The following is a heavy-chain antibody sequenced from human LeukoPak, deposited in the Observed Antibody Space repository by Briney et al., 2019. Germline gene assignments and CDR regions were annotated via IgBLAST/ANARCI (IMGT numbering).Heavy chain of an antibody. CDR3: AKSGYNRFDY. V-gene: IGHV3-23*01. D-gene: IGHD5-24*01. CDR1: GFTFSSYG. Sequence: PGGSLRLSCAASGFTFSSYGMSWVRQASGKGLEWVSAISGSGGSTYYADSVKGRFTISRDNSKNTLYLQMNSLRADDTAVYYCAKSGYNRFDYWGQGTLVTVSS. CDR2: ISGSGGST. J-gene: IGHJ4*02.